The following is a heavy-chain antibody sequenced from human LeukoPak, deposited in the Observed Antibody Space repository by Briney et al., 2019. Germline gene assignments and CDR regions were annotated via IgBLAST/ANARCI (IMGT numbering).Heavy chain of an antibody. CDR3: ARGGPRGDTAMVLTY. D-gene: IGHD5-18*01. Sequence: ASVKVSCKASGYTFTSYYMHWVRQALGQGLEWMGIINPSGGSTSYAQKFQGRVTMTRDTSTSTVYMELSSLRSEDTAVYYCARGGPRGDTAMVLTYWGQGTLVTVSS. CDR2: INPSGGST. J-gene: IGHJ4*02. V-gene: IGHV1-46*01. CDR1: GYTFTSYY.